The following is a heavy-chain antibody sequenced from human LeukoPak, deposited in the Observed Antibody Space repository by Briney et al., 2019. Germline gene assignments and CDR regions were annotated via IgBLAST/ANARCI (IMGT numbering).Heavy chain of an antibody. Sequence: SETLSLTCTVSGGSISSYYWSWIRQPAGKGLEWIGRIYTSGSTNYNPSLKSRVTISVDTSQKQFSLTLPSVTAADTAVYYCARRNYGGTLEYWGQGTLVTVSS. CDR1: GGSISSYY. V-gene: IGHV4-4*07. D-gene: IGHD4-23*01. CDR3: ARRNYGGTLEY. CDR2: IYTSGST. J-gene: IGHJ4*02.